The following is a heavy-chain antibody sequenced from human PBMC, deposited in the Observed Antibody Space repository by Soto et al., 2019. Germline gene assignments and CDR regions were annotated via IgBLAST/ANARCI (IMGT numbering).Heavy chain of an antibody. V-gene: IGHV1-18*01. Sequence: QAQLVQSGAEVKKPGASVKVSCQAGGYTFADYGISWVRQAPGQGLEWVGWIGPYNGNTNYAQNLQGRVTVNTDTSSNTAYMELRSVRSDDTVLYYWARCYCTVGSCYTCWNFDLWGRGTLLTVSS. J-gene: IGHJ2*01. CDR2: IGPYNGNT. D-gene: IGHD2-15*01. CDR3: ARCYCTVGSCYTCWNFDL. CDR1: GYTFADYG.